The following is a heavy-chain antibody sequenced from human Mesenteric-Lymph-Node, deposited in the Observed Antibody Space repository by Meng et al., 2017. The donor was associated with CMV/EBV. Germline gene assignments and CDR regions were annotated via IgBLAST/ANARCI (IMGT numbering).Heavy chain of an antibody. CDR3: AKVGYHDTSGHFYYSDY. D-gene: IGHD3-16*02. CDR1: GFSINNFG. V-gene: IGHV3-30*02. CDR2: IRYDGIKK. J-gene: IGHJ4*02. Sequence: GGSLRLSCAASGFSINNFGIHWVRQAPDKGLDWVAFIRYDGIKKYYADSVKGRFTVSRDTSKNTLYLQMNSLRAEDTAVYYCAKVGYHDTSGHFYYSDYWGQGTLVTVSS.